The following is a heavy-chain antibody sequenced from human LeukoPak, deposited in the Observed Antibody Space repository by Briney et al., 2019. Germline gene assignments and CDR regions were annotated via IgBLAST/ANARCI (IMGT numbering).Heavy chain of an antibody. CDR1: GYTFTGYY. V-gene: IGHV1-2*06. D-gene: IGHD3-3*01. Sequence: GASVNVSCKASGYTFTGYYMHWVRQAPGQGLEWMGRINPNSGGTNYAQKLQGRVTMTTDTSTSTAYMELRSLRSDDTAVYYCARGLTDYDFWSGYYSGYYYYGMDVWGQGTTVTVSS. CDR2: INPNSGGT. CDR3: ARGLTDYDFWSGYYSGYYYYGMDV. J-gene: IGHJ6*02.